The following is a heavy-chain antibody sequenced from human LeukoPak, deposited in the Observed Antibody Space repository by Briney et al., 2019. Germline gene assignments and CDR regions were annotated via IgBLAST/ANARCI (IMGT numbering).Heavy chain of an antibody. J-gene: IGHJ3*02. Sequence: GGSLRLSCAAPGFTFYDHAMHWVRHAPGKGLEWVSGISWNSGSIGYADSVKGRFTISRDNAKNSLYLQMNSLRAEDAALYYCVVVEGELLLFGAFDIWGQGTMVTVSS. D-gene: IGHD1-26*01. CDR3: VVVEGELLLFGAFDI. CDR2: ISWNSGSI. V-gene: IGHV3-9*01. CDR1: GFTFYDHA.